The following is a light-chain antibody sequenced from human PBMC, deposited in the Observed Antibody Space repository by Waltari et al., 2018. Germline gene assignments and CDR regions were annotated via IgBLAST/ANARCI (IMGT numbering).Light chain of an antibody. CDR1: SSDVGGYNY. CDR3: SSYTSSSPYV. J-gene: IGLJ1*01. CDR2: DVR. V-gene: IGLV2-14*03. Sequence: QSALTQPASVSGSPGQSITISCTGTSSDVGGYNYVSWYQQHPGKAPKLMIYDVRNRPSGGSNRVSGSKSGEAASLTISGLQAEDEADYYCSSYTSSSPYVFGTGTKVTVL.